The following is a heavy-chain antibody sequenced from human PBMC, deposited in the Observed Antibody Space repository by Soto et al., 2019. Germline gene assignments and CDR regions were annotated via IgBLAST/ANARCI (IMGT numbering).Heavy chain of an antibody. V-gene: IGHV3-73*02. CDR2: IRSKANSYAT. J-gene: IGHJ4*02. CDR1: GFTFSRSA. D-gene: IGHD4-17*01. Sequence: EVQLVESGGGLVQPGGSLKLSCAASGFTFSRSAMHWVRQASGKGLEWVGRIRSKANSYATAYAASVKGRFTISRDDSKNTAYLPMNCLKVEDTAVYYCTRLVPFNDYGDYCGQGTLVTVSS. CDR3: TRLVPFNDYGDY.